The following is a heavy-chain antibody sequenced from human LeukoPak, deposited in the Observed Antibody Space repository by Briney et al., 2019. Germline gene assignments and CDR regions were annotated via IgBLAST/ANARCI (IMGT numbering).Heavy chain of an antibody. D-gene: IGHD6-13*01. CDR1: GFTFSSYT. Sequence: MPGGSLRLSCAASGFTFSSYTMNWVRQAPGKGLEWVSSISSSGNYIYYEDSVKGRFTISRDNSKNTLYLQMNSLRAEDTAVYYCAKGAAELSSDWFDPWGQGTLVTVSS. CDR2: ISSSGNYI. V-gene: IGHV3-21*04. J-gene: IGHJ5*02. CDR3: AKGAAELSSDWFDP.